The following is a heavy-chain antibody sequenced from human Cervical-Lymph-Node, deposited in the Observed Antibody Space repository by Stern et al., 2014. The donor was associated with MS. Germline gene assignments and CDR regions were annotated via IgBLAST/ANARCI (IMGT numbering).Heavy chain of an antibody. V-gene: IGHV4-61*02. J-gene: IGHJ4*02. CDR2: IRSTGTV. CDR1: GGSISSPDHY. Sequence: QVQLQESGPGLVKPSQTLSLTCAVSGGSISSPDHYWAWIRQPAAEGLEWIGRIRSTGTVNYNLARAGRVTISRDTSIGQVSLKLTSVTAADTAIYYCAREAVVVSHATGHDSWGQGILVTVSS. CDR3: AREAVVVSHATGHDS. D-gene: IGHD2-21*01.